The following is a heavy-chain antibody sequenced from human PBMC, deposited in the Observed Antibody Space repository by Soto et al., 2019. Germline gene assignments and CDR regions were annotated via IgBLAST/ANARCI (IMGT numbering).Heavy chain of an antibody. CDR3: AKVGPDILTGQYVGGAAYYYYGMDV. D-gene: IGHD3-9*01. J-gene: IGHJ6*02. CDR1: GFTFSSYG. V-gene: IGHV3-30*18. CDR2: ISYDGSNK. Sequence: VGSLRLSCAASGFTFSSYGMHWVRQAPGKGLEWVAVISYDGSNKYYADSVKGRFTISRDNSKNTLYLQMNSLRAEDTAVYYCAKVGPDILTGQYVGGAAYYYYGMDVWGQGTTVTVSS.